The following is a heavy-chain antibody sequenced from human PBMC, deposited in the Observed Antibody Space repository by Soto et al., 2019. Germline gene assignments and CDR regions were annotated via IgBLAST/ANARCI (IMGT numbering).Heavy chain of an antibody. CDR3: ARSITTLGVVTISDDNWFNP. D-gene: IGHD3-3*01. CDR2: IKPDGSEK. Sequence: EGQLVESGGGLVQPGGSLRLSCEASGLTFSSYWMTWVRQAPGKGLEWVADIKPDGSEKYYVDSVEGRFTISRDNAKNSIYLKINSLRVKDTAVYYCARSITTLGVVTISDDNWFNPWGQGTPVTVSS. J-gene: IGHJ5*02. CDR1: GLTFSSYW. V-gene: IGHV3-7*03.